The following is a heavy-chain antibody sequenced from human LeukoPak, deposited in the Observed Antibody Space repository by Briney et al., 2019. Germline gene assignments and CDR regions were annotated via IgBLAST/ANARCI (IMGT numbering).Heavy chain of an antibody. D-gene: IGHD3-3*01. J-gene: IGHJ6*02. CDR2: ISSGGSTR. CDR3: AKDSHYDFWSGPWNYYGMDV. CDR1: GFIFSRYS. V-gene: IGHV3-48*01. Sequence: GGSLRLSCAASGFIFSRYSMNWVRQAPGKGLEWVSYISSGGSTRSYADSVEGRFTISRDNAKNTLYLQMNSLRAEDTAVYYCAKDSHYDFWSGPWNYYGMDVWGQGTTVTVSS.